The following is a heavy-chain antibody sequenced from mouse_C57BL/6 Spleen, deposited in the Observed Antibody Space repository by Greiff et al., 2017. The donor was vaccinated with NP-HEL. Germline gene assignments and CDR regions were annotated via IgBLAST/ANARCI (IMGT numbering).Heavy chain of an antibody. J-gene: IGHJ1*03. CDR1: GYTFTDYN. V-gene: IGHV1-18*01. Sequence: EVQLQQSGPELVKPGASVKIPCKASGYTFTDYNMDWVKQSHGKSLEWIGDINPNNGGTIYNQKFKGKATLTVDKSSSTAYMGLCSLTSEETAVYVCARDSNYDWYFVVWGTGTTVTVSS. CDR3: ARDSNYDWYFVV. D-gene: IGHD2-5*01. CDR2: INPNNGGT.